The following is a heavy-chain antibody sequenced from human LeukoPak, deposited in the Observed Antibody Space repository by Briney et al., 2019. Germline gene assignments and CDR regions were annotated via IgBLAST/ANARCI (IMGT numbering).Heavy chain of an antibody. V-gene: IGHV3-30*02. Sequence: PGGSLRLSCAASGFTFSSYGMHWVRQAPGKGLEWVAFIRYDGSNKYYADSVKGRFTISRDNSKNTLYLQMNSLRAEDTAVYYCAKDWGDCSSTSCRLYYYYYMDVWGKGTTVTISS. D-gene: IGHD2-2*01. CDR1: GFTFSSYG. CDR3: AKDWGDCSSTSCRLYYYYYMDV. J-gene: IGHJ6*03. CDR2: IRYDGSNK.